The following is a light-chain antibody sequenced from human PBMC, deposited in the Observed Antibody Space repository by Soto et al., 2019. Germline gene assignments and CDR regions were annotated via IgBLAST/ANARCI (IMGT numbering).Light chain of an antibody. V-gene: IGLV2-14*01. CDR1: SSDIGGYNY. Sequence: QSVLTQSASVSGSPGQSITISCTGTSSDIGGYNYVSWYQQHPDKAPKLMIFEVSNRPSGVSNRFSGSKSGNTASLTISGLLPEDGADYYCSSYTTSSTVAFGGGTKVTVL. CDR3: SSYTTSSTVA. J-gene: IGLJ2*01. CDR2: EVS.